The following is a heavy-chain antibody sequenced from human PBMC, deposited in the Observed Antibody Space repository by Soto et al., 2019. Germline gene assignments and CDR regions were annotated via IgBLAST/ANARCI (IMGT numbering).Heavy chain of an antibody. Sequence: PSETLSVTCTVSGGSISSGVYYWSWIRHHPGKGLEWIGYIYYSGITYYNPSLKGRVTISVDTSKNQFSLKLSSVTAADTAVYYCARFYYGSGSYYKEGSNWFDPWGQGALVTVSS. J-gene: IGHJ5*02. CDR1: GGSISSGVYY. V-gene: IGHV4-31*03. D-gene: IGHD3-10*01. CDR2: IYYSGIT. CDR3: ARFYYGSGSYYKEGSNWFDP.